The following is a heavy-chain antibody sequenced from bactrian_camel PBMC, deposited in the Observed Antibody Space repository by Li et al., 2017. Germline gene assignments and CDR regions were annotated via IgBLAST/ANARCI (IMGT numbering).Heavy chain of an antibody. D-gene: IGHD1*01. CDR2: IHTGGGNP. CDR3: AAAMGGWVVAGPMDPDEMHY. J-gene: IGHJ4*01. Sequence: VQLVESGGGSVQAGGSLRLSCTSSGYAIDNKCVAWFRQAPGKERERVASIHTGGGNPFYADSVKGRFTISPDNSKNTLYLQMNSLKPEDTAMYYCAAAMGGWVVAGPMDPDEMHYWGQGTQVTVS. CDR1: GYAIDNKC. V-gene: IGHV3S36*01.